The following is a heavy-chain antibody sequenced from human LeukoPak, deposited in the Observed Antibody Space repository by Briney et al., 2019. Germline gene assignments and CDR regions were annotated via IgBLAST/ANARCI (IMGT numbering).Heavy chain of an antibody. J-gene: IGHJ4*02. CDR2: ISGSGGST. Sequence: GGSLRLSCAASGFTISSYAMSWVRQAPGKGLEWVSAISGSGGSTYYADSVKGRFTISRDNSKNTLYLQMNSLRAEDTAVYYCAKLLGYCSGGSCYGFDYWGQGTLVTVSS. CDR3: AKLLGYCSGGSCYGFDY. D-gene: IGHD2-15*01. CDR1: GFTISSYA. V-gene: IGHV3-23*01.